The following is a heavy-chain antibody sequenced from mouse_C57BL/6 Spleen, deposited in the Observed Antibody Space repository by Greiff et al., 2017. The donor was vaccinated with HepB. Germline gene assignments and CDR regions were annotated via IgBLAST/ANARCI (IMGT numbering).Heavy chain of an antibody. J-gene: IGHJ4*01. CDR3: ARMGGCYAMDY. CDR2: ISYSGST. CDR1: GYSITSGYD. Sequence: ESGPGMVKPSQSLSLTCTVTGYSITSGYDWHWIRHFPGNKLEWMGYISYSGSTNYNPSLKSRISITHDTSKNHFFLKLNSVTTEDTATYYCARMGGCYAMDYWGQGTSVTVSS. D-gene: IGHD1-1*02. V-gene: IGHV3-1*01.